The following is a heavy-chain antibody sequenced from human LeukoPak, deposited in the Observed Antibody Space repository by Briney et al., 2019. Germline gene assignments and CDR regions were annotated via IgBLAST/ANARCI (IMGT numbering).Heavy chain of an antibody. CDR3: ARSVLRGGSCYACGY. V-gene: IGHV1-2*02. Sequence: ASVKVSCKASGCTFTGYYMHWVRQAPGQGLEWMGWINPNSGGTNYAQKFQGRVTMTRDTSISTAYMELSRLRSDDTAVYYCARSVLRGGSCYACGYWGQGTLATVSS. CDR1: GCTFTGYY. CDR2: INPNSGGT. D-gene: IGHD2-15*01. J-gene: IGHJ4*02.